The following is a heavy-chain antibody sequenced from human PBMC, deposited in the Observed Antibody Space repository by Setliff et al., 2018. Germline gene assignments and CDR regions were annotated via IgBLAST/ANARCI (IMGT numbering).Heavy chain of an antibody. J-gene: IGHJ3*02. D-gene: IGHD3-22*01. CDR2: IHYSGSP. Sequence: SETLSLTCTVSGGSISSYYWNWIRQPPGKGLEWIGYIHYSGSPNYHPSLKSRVSTSVDTSQNQISLKLSSVTAADTAVYYCARGKIRITMIVVPTGGAFDIWGQGTMVTVSS. CDR3: ARGKIRITMIVVPTGGAFDI. V-gene: IGHV4-59*01. CDR1: GGSISSYY.